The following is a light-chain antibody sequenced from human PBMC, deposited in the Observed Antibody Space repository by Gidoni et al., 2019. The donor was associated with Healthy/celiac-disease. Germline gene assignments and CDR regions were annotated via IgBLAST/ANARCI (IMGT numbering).Light chain of an antibody. J-gene: IGKJ2*01. CDR2: GAS. CDR1: QSVSSSY. CDR3: QQYGSSLRYT. V-gene: IGKV3-20*01. Sequence: EIVLTPSPGPLSLSPGERATLSCRASQSVSSSYLAWYQQKPGQAPRLLIYGASSRATGIPDRFSGSGSGTDFTLTISRLEPEDFAVYYCQQYGSSLRYTFGQGTKLEIK.